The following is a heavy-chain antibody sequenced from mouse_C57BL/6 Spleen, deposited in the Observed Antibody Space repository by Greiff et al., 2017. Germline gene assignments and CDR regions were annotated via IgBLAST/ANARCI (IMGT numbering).Heavy chain of an antibody. V-gene: IGHV6-3*01. Sequence: EVKLEESGGGLVQPGGSMKLSCVASGFTFSNYWMNWVRQSPEKGLEWVAQIRLKSDNYATHYAESVKGRFTISRDDSKSSVYLQMNNLRAEDTGIYYCAPNWDHYAMDYWGQGTSVTVSS. CDR1: GFTFSNYW. D-gene: IGHD4-1*01. CDR2: IRLKSDNYAT. CDR3: APNWDHYAMDY. J-gene: IGHJ4*01.